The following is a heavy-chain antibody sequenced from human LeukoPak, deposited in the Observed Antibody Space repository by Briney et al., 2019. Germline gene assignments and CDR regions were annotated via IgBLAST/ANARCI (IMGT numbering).Heavy chain of an antibody. CDR3: ARVTMIASLGFDY. CDR2: INHSGST. V-gene: IGHV4-34*01. CDR1: GGSFSGYY. J-gene: IGHJ4*02. D-gene: IGHD3-22*01. Sequence: PSETLSLTCAVYGGSFSGYYWSWIRQPPGRGLEWIGEINHSGSTNYNPSLKSRVTISVDTSKNQFSLKLSSVTAADTAVYYCARVTMIASLGFDYWGQGTLVTVSS.